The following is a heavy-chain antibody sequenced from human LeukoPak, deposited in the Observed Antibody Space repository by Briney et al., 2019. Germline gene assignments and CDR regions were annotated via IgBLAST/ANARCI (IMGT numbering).Heavy chain of an antibody. Sequence: GGSLRLSCAASGFTFSSYGMHWVRQAPGKGLEWVAFIRYDGSNKYYADSVKGRFTTSRDNPKNTLYLQMNSLRAEDTAVYYCAKSLRSITMVRGHDYWGQGTLVTVSS. CDR1: GFTFSSYG. J-gene: IGHJ4*02. V-gene: IGHV3-30*02. D-gene: IGHD3-10*01. CDR2: IRYDGSNK. CDR3: AKSLRSITMVRGHDY.